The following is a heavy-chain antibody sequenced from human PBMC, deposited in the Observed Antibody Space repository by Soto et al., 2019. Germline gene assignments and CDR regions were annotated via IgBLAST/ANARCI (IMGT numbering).Heavy chain of an antibody. Sequence: SETLSLTCTVSGGSISSYYWSWIRQPPGKGLEWIGYIYYSGSTNYNPSLKSRVTISVDTSKNQFSLKLSSVTAADTAVYYCARRYYYYYGMDVWGQGTTVTGSS. CDR3: ARRYYYYYGMDV. J-gene: IGHJ6*02. CDR2: IYYSGST. V-gene: IGHV4-59*01. CDR1: GGSISSYY.